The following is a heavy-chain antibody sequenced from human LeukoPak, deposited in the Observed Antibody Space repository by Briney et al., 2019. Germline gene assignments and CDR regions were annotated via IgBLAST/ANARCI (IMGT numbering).Heavy chain of an antibody. CDR1: GGTFSSYA. Sequence: SVKVSCKASGGTFSSYAISWVRQAPGQGLEWMGGIIPIFGTANYAQKFQGRVTITADDSTSTAYMELSSLRSEDTAVYYCARYGKDWNDEGDYWGQGTLVTVSS. CDR3: ARYGKDWNDEGDY. J-gene: IGHJ4*02. D-gene: IGHD1-1*01. CDR2: IIPIFGTA. V-gene: IGHV1-69*13.